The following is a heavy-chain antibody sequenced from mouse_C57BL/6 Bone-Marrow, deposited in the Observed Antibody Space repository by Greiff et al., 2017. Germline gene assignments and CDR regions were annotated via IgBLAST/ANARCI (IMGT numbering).Heavy chain of an antibody. D-gene: IGHD2-5*01. J-gene: IGHJ3*01. CDR2: IGPGSGST. CDR3: ARSGHYYSNYDWFAY. V-gene: IGHV1-77*01. CDR1: GYTFTDYY. Sequence: QVQLKQSGAELVKPGASVKISCKASGYTFTDYYINWVKQRPGQGLEWIGKIGPGSGSTSYNEKFKGKATLTADKSSSPAYMQLSSLTSEDSAAYVCARSGHYYSNYDWFAYWGQGTLVTVSA.